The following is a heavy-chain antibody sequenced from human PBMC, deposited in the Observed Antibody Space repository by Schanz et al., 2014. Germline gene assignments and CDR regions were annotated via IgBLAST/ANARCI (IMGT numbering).Heavy chain of an antibody. CDR3: ARDRRRYCSTASCLHDNWFDP. J-gene: IGHJ5*02. D-gene: IGHD2-2*01. V-gene: IGHV1-18*01. CDR2: ISPYNGNT. Sequence: QVHLVQSGAEVKKPGASVKVSCKASGYTFTSYGISWVRQAPGQGLEWMGWISPYNGNTNYAQKLQGRVTMTADTSTSTAYMDLRSLRSDDTAVYYCARDRRRYCSTASCLHDNWFDPWGQGTLVIVSS. CDR1: GYTFTSYG.